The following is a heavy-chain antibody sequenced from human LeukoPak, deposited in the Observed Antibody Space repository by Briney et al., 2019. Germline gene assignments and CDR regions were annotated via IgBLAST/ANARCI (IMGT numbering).Heavy chain of an antibody. CDR3: ARDHSSSWNYFYY. Sequence: PGGSLRLSCAASGFTFSDYYMNWIRQAPGKGLEWVSYISSSATTIYYADSVKGRFTISRDNAKKSLYLQMNSLRAEDTAVYYCARDHSSSWNYFYYWGQGTLVTVSS. V-gene: IGHV3-11*04. J-gene: IGHJ4*02. CDR1: GFTFSDYY. D-gene: IGHD6-13*01. CDR2: ISSSATTI.